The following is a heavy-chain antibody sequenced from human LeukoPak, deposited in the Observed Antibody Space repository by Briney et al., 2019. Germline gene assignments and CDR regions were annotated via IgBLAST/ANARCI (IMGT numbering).Heavy chain of an antibody. CDR3: AKVGYCSSTSCSLYIADFDY. Sequence: GGSLRLSCAASGFTFSSYAMSWVRQAPGKGLEWVSAISGSGGSTYYADSVKGRFTISRDNSKNTLYLQMNSLRAEDTAVYYCAKVGYCSSTSCSLYIADFDYWGQGTLVTVSS. V-gene: IGHV3-23*01. D-gene: IGHD2-2*01. CDR1: GFTFSSYA. CDR2: ISGSGGST. J-gene: IGHJ4*02.